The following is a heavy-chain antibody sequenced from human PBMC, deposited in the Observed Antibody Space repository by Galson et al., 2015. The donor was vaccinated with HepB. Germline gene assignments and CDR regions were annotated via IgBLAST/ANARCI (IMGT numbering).Heavy chain of an antibody. CDR2: INTNTGNP. D-gene: IGHD3-9*01. CDR1: GYTFTSYA. J-gene: IGHJ5*02. V-gene: IGHV7-4-1*02. CDR3: ARDLYDILTGYRTENWFDP. Sequence: SVKVSCKASGYTFTSYAMNWVRQAPGQGLEWMGWINTNTGNPTYAQGFTGRFVFSLDTSVSTAYLQISSLKAEDTAVYYCARDLYDILTGYRTENWFDPWGQGTLVTVSS.